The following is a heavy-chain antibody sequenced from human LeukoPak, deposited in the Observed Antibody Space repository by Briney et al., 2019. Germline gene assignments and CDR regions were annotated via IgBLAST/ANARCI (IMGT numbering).Heavy chain of an antibody. V-gene: IGHV3-53*01. CDR3: AREGGYGDYVYAFDI. CDR1: GFTVSSNY. CDR2: IYSGGST. Sequence: GGSLRLSCAASGFTVSSNYMSWVRQAPGKGLERVSVIYSGGSTYYADSVKGRFTISRDNSKNTLYLQMNSLRAEDTAVYYCAREGGYGDYVYAFDIWGQGTMVTVSS. J-gene: IGHJ3*02. D-gene: IGHD4-17*01.